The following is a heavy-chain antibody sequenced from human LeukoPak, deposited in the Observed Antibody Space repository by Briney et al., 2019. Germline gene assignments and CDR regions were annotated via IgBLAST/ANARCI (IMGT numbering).Heavy chain of an antibody. CDR1: GFTFDDYA. Sequence: GGSLRLSCAASGFTFDDYAMHWVRQAPGKGLEWVSLISWDGGSTYYADSVKGRFTISRDNSKNSLYLQMNSLRAEDTAVYYCARGMAGILYDGDYWGQGTLVTVSS. CDR3: ARGMAGILYDGDY. D-gene: IGHD6-19*01. V-gene: IGHV3-43D*03. CDR2: ISWDGGST. J-gene: IGHJ4*02.